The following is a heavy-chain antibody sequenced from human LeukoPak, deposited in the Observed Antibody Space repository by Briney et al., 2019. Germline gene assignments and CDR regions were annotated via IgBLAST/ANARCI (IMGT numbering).Heavy chain of an antibody. V-gene: IGHV4-31*02. D-gene: IGHD3-22*01. CDR2: LHSSGNL. CDR3: SRGQDSRKLGY. CDR1: GFTFTNYG. J-gene: IGHJ4*02. Sequence: TLSLSSAASGFTFTNYGVSWHRPGPGQGREWIGSLHSSGNLYNNPSLESRVTMSVDTSKNLFSLNLNSVTAADTAVYFCSRGQDSRKLGYWGQGTLVTVSS.